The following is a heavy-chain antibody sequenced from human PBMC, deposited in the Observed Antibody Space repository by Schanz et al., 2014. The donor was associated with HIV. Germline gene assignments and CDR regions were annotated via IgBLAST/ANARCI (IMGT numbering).Heavy chain of an antibody. Sequence: QVQLVQSGAEMKKPGASVKVSCKASGYPFTDNYMHWVRQAPGQGLEWMGWINPNSSGTNFAQKFQGRVTLTRDTSITTAYMELTTLRSDDTALYYCAIPSSGWSTFDYWGQGTLVTVSS. CDR1: GYPFTDNY. CDR2: INPNSSGT. D-gene: IGHD6-19*01. V-gene: IGHV1-2*02. J-gene: IGHJ4*02. CDR3: AIPSSGWSTFDY.